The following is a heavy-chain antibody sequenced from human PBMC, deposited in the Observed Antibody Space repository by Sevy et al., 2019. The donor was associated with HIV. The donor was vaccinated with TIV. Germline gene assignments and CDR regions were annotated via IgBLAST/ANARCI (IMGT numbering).Heavy chain of an antibody. D-gene: IGHD2-15*01. CDR1: GGSFSGYY. Sequence: SETLSLTCAVYGGSFSGYYWSWIRQPPGKGLEWIGEINHSGSTNYNPSLKSRVTIPIDTSKNQFSLKLSSVTAADTAVYYCARNPVSLKLLRYYYYYYGMDVWGQGTTVTVSS. CDR3: ARNPVSLKLLRYYYYYYGMDV. J-gene: IGHJ6*02. CDR2: INHSGST. V-gene: IGHV4-34*01.